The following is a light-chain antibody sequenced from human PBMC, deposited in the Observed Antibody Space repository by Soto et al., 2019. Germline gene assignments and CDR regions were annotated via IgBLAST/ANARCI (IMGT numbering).Light chain of an antibody. Sequence: QSALTQPRSVSGSPGQSVTISCTGTSSDVGGYNYVSWYQQHPDNAPKLMIYDVSKRPSGVPVRFSGSKSGNTASLTVFGLQAEADSDYYCCAYAGSYVFGTGTKLTVL. CDR1: SSDVGGYNY. V-gene: IGLV2-11*01. CDR3: CAYAGSYV. CDR2: DVS. J-gene: IGLJ1*01.